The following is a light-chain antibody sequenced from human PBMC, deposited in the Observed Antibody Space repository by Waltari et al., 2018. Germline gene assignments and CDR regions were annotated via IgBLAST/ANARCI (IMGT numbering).Light chain of an antibody. V-gene: IGLV3-1*01. J-gene: IGLJ3*02. CDR2: QDD. CDR1: LLVNKF. CDR3: QTWGSGAVV. Sequence: SYELTQPPSVSVSPGQKARITCSGDLLVNKFASWYQQRPGQSPILVIYQDDKRPSGIPERFSGSSSGDTATLTISGTQAVDEADYYCQTWGSGAVVFGGGTKVTVL.